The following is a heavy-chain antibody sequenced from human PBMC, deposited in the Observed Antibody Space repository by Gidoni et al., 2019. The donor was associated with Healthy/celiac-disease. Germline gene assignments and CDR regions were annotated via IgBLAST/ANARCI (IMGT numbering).Heavy chain of an antibody. Sequence: GGTFSSYTISWVRQAPGQGLEWMGRIIPILGIANYAQKFQGRVTITADKSTSTAYMELSSLGSEDTAVYYCADSGYSYGYSSYYYGMDVWGQGTTVTVSS. J-gene: IGHJ6*02. CDR3: ADSGYSYGYSSYYYGMDV. CDR2: IIPILGIA. CDR1: GGTFSSYT. D-gene: IGHD5-18*01. V-gene: IGHV1-69*02.